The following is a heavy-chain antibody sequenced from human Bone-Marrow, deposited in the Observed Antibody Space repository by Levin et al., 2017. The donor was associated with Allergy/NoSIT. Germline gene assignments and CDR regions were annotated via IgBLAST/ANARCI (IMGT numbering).Heavy chain of an antibody. V-gene: IGHV3-30-3*01. Sequence: GGSLRLSCAASGFTFSSYAMHWVRQAPGKGLEWVAVISYDGSNKYYADSVKGRFTISRDNSKNTLYLQMNSLRAEDTAVYYCASELAATLDYWGQGTLVTVSS. J-gene: IGHJ4*02. CDR1: GFTFSSYA. CDR2: ISYDGSNK. D-gene: IGHD2-15*01. CDR3: ASELAATLDY.